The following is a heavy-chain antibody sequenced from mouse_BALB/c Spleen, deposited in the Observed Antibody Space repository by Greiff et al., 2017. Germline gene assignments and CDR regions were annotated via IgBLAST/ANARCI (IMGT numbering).Heavy chain of an antibody. J-gene: IGHJ2*01. CDR3: ARDPSTVVAIDY. CDR2: IWAGGST. Sequence: VKLMESGPGLVAPSQSLSITCTVSGFSLTSYGVHWVRQPPGKGLEWLGVIWAGGSTNYNSALMSRLSISKDNSKSQVFLKMNSLQTDDTAMYYCARDPSTVVAIDYWGQGTTLTVSS. V-gene: IGHV2-9*02. CDR1: GFSLTSYG. D-gene: IGHD1-1*01.